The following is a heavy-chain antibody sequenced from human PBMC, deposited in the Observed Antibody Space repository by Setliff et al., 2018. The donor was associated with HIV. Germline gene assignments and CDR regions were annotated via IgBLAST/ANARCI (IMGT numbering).Heavy chain of an antibody. D-gene: IGHD3-10*01. Sequence: GASVKVSCKASGGTFSSYAISWVRQAPGQGLEWMGRIIPIFGTANYAQKFQGRVTITADKSTSTAYMELSSLRSEDTAVYYCARAYYGSGSNFDYWGQGTLVTVSS. J-gene: IGHJ4*02. CDR1: GGTFSSYA. V-gene: IGHV1-69*06. CDR2: IIPIFGTA. CDR3: ARAYYGSGSNFDY.